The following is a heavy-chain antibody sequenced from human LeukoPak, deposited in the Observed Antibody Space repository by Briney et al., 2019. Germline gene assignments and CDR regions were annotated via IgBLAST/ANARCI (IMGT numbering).Heavy chain of an antibody. J-gene: IGHJ5*02. V-gene: IGHV3-9*01. Sequence: GGSLRLSCAASGFTFDDYAMHWVRQAPGKGLEWVSGISWNSGSIGYADSVKGRFTISRDNAKNSLYLQMNSLRAEDTALYYCAKDGRYSSGWNWFDPWGQGTLVTVSS. D-gene: IGHD6-19*01. CDR2: ISWNSGSI. CDR1: GFTFDDYA. CDR3: AKDGRYSSGWNWFDP.